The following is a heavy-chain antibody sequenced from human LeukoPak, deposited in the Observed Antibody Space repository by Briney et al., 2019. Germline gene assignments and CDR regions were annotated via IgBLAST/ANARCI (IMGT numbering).Heavy chain of an antibody. J-gene: IGHJ4*02. Sequence: GGSLRLSCAASGFTFSNAWMNWVRQAPGKGLEWVGRIKSKTDGGTTDYAAAVKGRFTISRDDSKKTLYLQMNSLKTEDTAVYYCTTDWRYYDSSGYYYYFDYWGQGTLVTVSS. D-gene: IGHD3-22*01. CDR2: IKSKTDGGTT. CDR3: TTDWRYYDSSGYYYYFDY. V-gene: IGHV3-15*01. CDR1: GFTFSNAW.